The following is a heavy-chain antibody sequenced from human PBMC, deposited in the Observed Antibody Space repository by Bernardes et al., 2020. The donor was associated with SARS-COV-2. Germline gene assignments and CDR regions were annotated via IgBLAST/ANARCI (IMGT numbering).Heavy chain of an antibody. CDR1: GGSINSGSYY. CDR3: ARFYGDYLGTLDY. V-gene: IGHV4-39*01. J-gene: IGHJ4*02. D-gene: IGHD4-17*01. Sequence: SETLSLTCTVSGGSINSGSYYWGWIRQPPGKGLEWIGSIYYSGSTYYNPSLKSRVTISVDTSKNQFSLKLSSVTAADTAVYYCARFYGDYLGTLDYWGQGTLVTVSS. CDR2: IYYSGST.